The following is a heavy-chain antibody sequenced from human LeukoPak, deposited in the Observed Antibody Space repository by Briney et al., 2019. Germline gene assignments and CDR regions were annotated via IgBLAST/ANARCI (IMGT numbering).Heavy chain of an antibody. Sequence: ASVKVSCKASGYNFISYYMHWVRQAPGQGLEWMGIINPSGGTTSYAQKFQDRVTMSRDTSTSTVYMELSSLKSEDTAVYYCAREDVVLVDAVRYYYYGMDVWGQGTTVTVSS. J-gene: IGHJ6*02. CDR1: GYNFISYY. CDR2: INPSGGTT. V-gene: IGHV1-46*01. D-gene: IGHD2-8*01. CDR3: AREDVVLVDAVRYYYYGMDV.